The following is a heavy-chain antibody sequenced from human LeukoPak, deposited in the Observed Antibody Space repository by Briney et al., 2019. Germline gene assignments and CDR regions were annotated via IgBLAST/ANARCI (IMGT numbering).Heavy chain of an antibody. Sequence: SGGSLRLSCTASGFTFSNYWMHWVRQAPGKGLVWVSHINSDGSSTPYADSVKGRFTISRDNAKNTLYLQMNSLRAEDTAVYYCARDEYSSSGYWGQGTLVTVSS. CDR1: GFTFSNYW. V-gene: IGHV3-74*01. CDR2: INSDGSST. D-gene: IGHD6-6*01. CDR3: ARDEYSSSGY. J-gene: IGHJ4*02.